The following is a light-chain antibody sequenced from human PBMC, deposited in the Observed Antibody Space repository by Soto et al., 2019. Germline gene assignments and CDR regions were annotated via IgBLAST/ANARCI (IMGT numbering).Light chain of an antibody. CDR3: QQRSSWPT. CDR1: QSVSSN. J-gene: IGKJ2*01. Sequence: EIVLTQSPATLSLSPGERPTLSCRASQSVSSNLAWYQQKLGQAPRLLIYDAFNRATGIPARFSGSGSGTDFTLTISNLEPEDFAVYYCQQRSSWPTFGQGTKLEIK. CDR2: DAF. V-gene: IGKV3-11*01.